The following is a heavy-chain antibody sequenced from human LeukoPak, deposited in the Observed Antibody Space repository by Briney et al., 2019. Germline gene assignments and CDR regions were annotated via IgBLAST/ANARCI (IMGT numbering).Heavy chain of an antibody. CDR2: VRGSDAGT. D-gene: IGHD1-26*01. CDR1: GFTFSSYS. V-gene: IGHV3-23*01. CDR3: AKNRGGSYYSGSDY. J-gene: IGHJ4*02. Sequence: GGSLRLSCAASGFTFSSYSMNWVRQAPGKGLEWVSAVRGSDAGTSYADSVKGRYTISRDNSKNTLYLQMNSLRAEDTAVYYCAKNRGGSYYSGSDYWGQGTLVTVSS.